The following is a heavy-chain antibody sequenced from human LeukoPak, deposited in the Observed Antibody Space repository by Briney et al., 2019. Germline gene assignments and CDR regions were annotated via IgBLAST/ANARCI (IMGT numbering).Heavy chain of an antibody. CDR1: VFTFSTYS. CDR2: ISSSSGYI. Sequence: GGALRLSCAASVFTFSTYSMNWVRQAPGKGLEWVSSISSSSGYIYYADSVKGRFTISRDNAENSLYLQMNSLRAEDTAVYYCAREGYSTSAFDYWGQGTLVTVSS. J-gene: IGHJ4*02. D-gene: IGHD6-6*01. V-gene: IGHV3-21*01. CDR3: AREGYSTSAFDY.